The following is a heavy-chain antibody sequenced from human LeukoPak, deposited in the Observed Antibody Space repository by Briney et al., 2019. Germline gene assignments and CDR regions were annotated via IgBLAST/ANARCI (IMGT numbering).Heavy chain of an antibody. J-gene: IGHJ4*02. CDR1: GGSISSGSYY. V-gene: IGHV4-61*02. Sequence: SETLSLTCTVSGGSISSGSYYWSWIQQAAGKGVEWIGRIYTGGSTNYNPSLKSRVTISVDTSKNQFPLQLSSVTAADTAVYYCARDNRGGSPDYFDSWGQGTLVTVSS. D-gene: IGHD2-15*01. CDR3: ARDNRGGSPDYFDS. CDR2: IYTGGST.